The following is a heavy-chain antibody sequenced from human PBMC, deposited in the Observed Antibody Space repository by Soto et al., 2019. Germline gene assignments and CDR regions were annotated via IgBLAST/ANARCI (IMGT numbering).Heavy chain of an antibody. J-gene: IGHJ6*02. CDR2: MNPNSGNT. CDR3: ARMWNGGDIVTGYYYYYCMDV. V-gene: IGHV1-8*01. Sequence: ASVKVSCKASGYTFTSYDINWVRQATGQGLEWMGWMNPNSGNTGYAQKFQGRVTMTRSHFISTAYLELSSLRTEHTVVYDCARMWNGGDIVTGYYYYYCMDVWGQGTPVTVSS. D-gene: IGHD3-9*01. CDR1: GYTFTSYD.